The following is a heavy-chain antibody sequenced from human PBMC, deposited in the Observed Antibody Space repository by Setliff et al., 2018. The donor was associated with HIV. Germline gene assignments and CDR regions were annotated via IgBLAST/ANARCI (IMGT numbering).Heavy chain of an antibody. CDR1: GGSISGYY. CDR2: IYTSGST. D-gene: IGHD4-17*01. J-gene: IGHJ2*01. CDR3: ARLTINTTTVTAHLLWYLDL. V-gene: IGHV4-4*07. Sequence: PSETLSLTCTVSGGSISGYYWSWIRKPAGKGLEWIGRIYTSGSTDYNPSFKSRVTMSVDTSKNQFSLKLNSVTAADTAIYYCARLTINTTTVTAHLLWYLDLWGRGTLVTSPQ.